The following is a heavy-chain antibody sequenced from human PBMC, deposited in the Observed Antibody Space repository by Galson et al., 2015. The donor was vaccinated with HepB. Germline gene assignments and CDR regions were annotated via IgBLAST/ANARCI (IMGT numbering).Heavy chain of an antibody. D-gene: IGHD1-7*01. CDR3: AREQYASLALGDGTTNYFQH. Sequence: SLRLSCAASGFTFSNYNMNWVRQAPGKGLEWVSYISSNTGTTYYADSVKGRFTISRDNAKNSLFLQMNSLRAEDTAVYYCAREQYASLALGDGTTNYFQHGGQGPLVTVSA. CDR1: GFTFSNYN. J-gene: IGHJ1*01. V-gene: IGHV3-48*01. CDR2: ISSNTGTT.